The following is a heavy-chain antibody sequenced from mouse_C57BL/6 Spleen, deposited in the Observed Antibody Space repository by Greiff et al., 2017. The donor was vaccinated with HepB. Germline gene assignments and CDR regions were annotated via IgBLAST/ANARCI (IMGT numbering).Heavy chain of an antibody. CDR3: ARSTTVVAYWSFHV. V-gene: IGHV1-82*01. Sequence: QVQLKQSGPELVKPGASVKISCKASGYAFSSSWMNWVKQRPGKGLEWIGRIYPGDGDTNYNGKFKGKATLTADKSSSTAYMQLSSLTSEDSAVYFCARSTTVVAYWSFHVWATGTPATVSS. CDR1: GYAFSSSW. D-gene: IGHD1-1*01. J-gene: IGHJ1*03. CDR2: IYPGDGDT.